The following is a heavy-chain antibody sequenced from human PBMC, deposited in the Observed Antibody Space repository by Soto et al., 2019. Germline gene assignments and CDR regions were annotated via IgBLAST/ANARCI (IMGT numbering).Heavy chain of an antibody. J-gene: IGHJ6*02. D-gene: IGHD3-3*01. Sequence: PGGSLRLSCAASGFTFSSYEMNWVRQAPGKGLEWVSHISSSGSTIYYADSVKGRFTISRDNAKNPLYLQMNSLRAEDTAVYYCARDHGSGWSGYGMDVWGQGTTVTVSS. CDR1: GFTFSSYE. V-gene: IGHV3-48*03. CDR2: ISSSGSTI. CDR3: ARDHGSGWSGYGMDV.